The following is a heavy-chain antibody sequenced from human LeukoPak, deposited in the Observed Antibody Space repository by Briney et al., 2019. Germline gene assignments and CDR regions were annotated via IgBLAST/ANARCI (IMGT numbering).Heavy chain of an antibody. Sequence: ASVKVSCKASGCTFTGYYMHWVRQAPGQGLEWMGWINPNSGGTNYAQKFQGRVTMTRDTSISTAYMELSRLRSDDTAVYYCARDPNYYGSGSYWGYYFDYWGQGTLVTVSS. D-gene: IGHD3-10*01. J-gene: IGHJ4*02. CDR2: INPNSGGT. V-gene: IGHV1-2*02. CDR1: GCTFTGYY. CDR3: ARDPNYYGSGSYWGYYFDY.